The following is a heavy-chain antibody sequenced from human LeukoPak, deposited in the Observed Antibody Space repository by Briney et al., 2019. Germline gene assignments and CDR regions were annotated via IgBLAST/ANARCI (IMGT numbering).Heavy chain of an antibody. J-gene: IGHJ6*03. CDR3: AKDEITPRYGDYYYYYYYMDV. CDR1: GFTFSSYS. CDR2: ISGSGGST. V-gene: IGHV3-23*01. Sequence: GGSLRLSCAASGFTFSSYSMNWVRQAPGKGLEWVSAISGSGGSTYYADSVKGRFTISRDNSKNTLYLQVNSLRAEDTAVYYCAKDEITPRYGDYYYYYYYMDVWGKGTTVTVSS. D-gene: IGHD4-17*01.